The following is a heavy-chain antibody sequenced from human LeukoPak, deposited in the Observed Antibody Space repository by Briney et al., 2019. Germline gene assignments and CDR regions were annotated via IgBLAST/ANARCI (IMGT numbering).Heavy chain of an antibody. CDR1: GGTFSSYA. Sequence: ASVKVSCKASGGTFSSYAISWVRQAPGQGLEWMGRIIPILGIANYAQKFQGRVTITADKSTSTAYMELSSLRSEDTAVYYCARDGEDYSDSSGYFDYWGQGTRVTVSS. CDR3: ARDGEDYSDSSGYFDY. CDR2: IIPILGIA. D-gene: IGHD3-22*01. J-gene: IGHJ4*02. V-gene: IGHV1-69*04.